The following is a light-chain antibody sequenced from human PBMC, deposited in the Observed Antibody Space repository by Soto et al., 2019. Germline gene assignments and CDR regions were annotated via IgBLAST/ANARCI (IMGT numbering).Light chain of an antibody. J-gene: IGKJ1*01. CDR1: QSVSGN. CDR2: GAS. CDR3: QQYNNWPPS. Sequence: EIVMTQSPATLSVSPGERATLSCRASQSVSGNLAWYQQKPGQAPRLLIYGASTRATCIPARFSGSGFGTESTLTFSSLQSEDFAVYYCQQYNNWPPSFGQGTKVEIK. V-gene: IGKV3-15*01.